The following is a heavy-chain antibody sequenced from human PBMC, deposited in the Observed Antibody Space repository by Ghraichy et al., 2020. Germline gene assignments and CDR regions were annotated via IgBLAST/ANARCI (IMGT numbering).Heavy chain of an antibody. CDR1: GASIRSPNYF. CDR3: TRHSSGTLQWYYRGVDV. D-gene: IGHD6-19*01. Sequence: SETLSLTCTVSGASIRSPNYFWGWVRQPAGKGLEWVGSAFYSETDYYNPSLKSRVAVSVDTSKNQFSLKLTSVTAADSGLYFCTRHSSGTLQWYYRGVDVWGQGTTVIVSS. V-gene: IGHV4-39*01. J-gene: IGHJ6*02. CDR2: AFYSETD.